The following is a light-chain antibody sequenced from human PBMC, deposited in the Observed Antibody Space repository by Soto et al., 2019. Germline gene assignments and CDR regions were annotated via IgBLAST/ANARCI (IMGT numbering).Light chain of an antibody. Sequence: DMVMRQTPLSLSVTPGQPASISCKSSQSLLHIDGKTYLYWFLQKPGQSPKRLIYLGSNRASGVPDRFSGSGSGTNFTLRISRVEAEDVGVYYCMQALQSPRTFGRGTKVDIK. CDR2: LGS. V-gene: IGKV2-28*01. CDR3: MQALQSPRT. J-gene: IGKJ1*01. CDR1: QSLLHIDGKTY.